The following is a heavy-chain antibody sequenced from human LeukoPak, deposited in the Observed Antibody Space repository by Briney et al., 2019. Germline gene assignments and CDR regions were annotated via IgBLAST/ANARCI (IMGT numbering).Heavy chain of an antibody. CDR3: ARELPPISDYYDSSGLGAFDI. D-gene: IGHD3-22*01. J-gene: IGHJ3*02. CDR1: GYTFTSYA. V-gene: IGHV7-4-1*02. CDR2: INTNTGNP. Sequence: GASVKVSCKASGYTFTSYAMNWVRQAPGQGLEWMGWINTNTGNPTYAQGFTGRFVFSLDTSVSTAYLQISSLKAEDTAVYYCARELPPISDYYDSSGLGAFDIWGQGTMVTVSS.